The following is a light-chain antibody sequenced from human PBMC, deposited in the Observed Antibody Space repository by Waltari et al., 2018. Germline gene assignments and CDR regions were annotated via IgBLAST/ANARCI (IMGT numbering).Light chain of an antibody. CDR1: SNDVGGYNY. Sequence: SALTQPASVSGSPGQSITISCTGTSNDVGGYNYVSWYQQHPGKAPKLMIYDVSDRPSGVSNRFSGAKSGNTASLTISGLQAEDEAEYYCTSYATGSSYIFGGGTKVTVL. CDR2: DVS. V-gene: IGLV2-14*03. J-gene: IGLJ1*01. CDR3: TSYATGSSYI.